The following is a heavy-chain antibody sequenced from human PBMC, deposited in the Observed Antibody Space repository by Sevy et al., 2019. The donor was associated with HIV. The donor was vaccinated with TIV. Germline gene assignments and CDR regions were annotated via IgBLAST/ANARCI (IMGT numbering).Heavy chain of an antibody. CDR1: GDSISSSPYY. V-gene: IGHV4-39*01. CDR3: ARQVGQLRFFDWSPGYFDY. J-gene: IGHJ4*02. D-gene: IGHD3-9*01. CDR2: IYYSGST. Sequence: SETLSLTCTVSGDSISSSPYYWGWIRQSHGKGLEWIGSIYYSGSTYYNPSLKSRVPISVDTSKNQFSLKLNSVTAADTAGYYCARQVGQLRFFDWSPGYFDYWGQGILVTVSS.